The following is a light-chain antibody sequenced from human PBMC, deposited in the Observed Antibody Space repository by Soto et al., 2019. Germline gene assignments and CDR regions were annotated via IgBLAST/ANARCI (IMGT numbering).Light chain of an antibody. CDR3: QQSVVSPWT. J-gene: IGKJ1*01. CDR1: QNIHKY. CDR2: EAT. V-gene: IGKV1-39*01. Sequence: DIQMTQSPSSLSASVGDRVTISCRSSQNIHKYLNWYQQRPGKAPKLLVYEATSLETGVSSKFSGSGSGTEFTLTINSLQPEDFATYYCQQSVVSPWTFGQGT.